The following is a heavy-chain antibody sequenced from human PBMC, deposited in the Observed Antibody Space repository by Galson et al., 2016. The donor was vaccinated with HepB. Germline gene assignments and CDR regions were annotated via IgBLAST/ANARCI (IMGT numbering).Heavy chain of an antibody. V-gene: IGHV4-39*01. J-gene: IGHJ4*02. CDR1: GGSISSHNYY. D-gene: IGHD2-15*01. Sequence: LSLTCTVSGGSISSHNYYWGWIRQPPGKGLEWIGSIYYRGSTYYNPSLKSRVTISVDTSKNQFSLKLSSVTAADTAVYYCARVRRYCSGGSCRHHFDYWGQGTLVTVSS. CDR2: IYYRGST. CDR3: ARVRRYCSGGSCRHHFDY.